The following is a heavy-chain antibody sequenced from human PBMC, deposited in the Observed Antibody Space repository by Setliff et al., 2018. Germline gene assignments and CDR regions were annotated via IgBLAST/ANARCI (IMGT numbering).Heavy chain of an antibody. CDR1: GFTFSGYY. Sequence: GGSLRLSCAASGFTFSGYYMQWVRQAPGKGLEWVSYIRNDGATTSYADSVKGRFTISRDNAKNSLYLQMNSLRAEDTAVYYCARDQVGATYYPYYYYYMDVWGKGTTVTVSS. J-gene: IGHJ6*03. CDR3: ARDQVGATYYPYYYYYMDV. V-gene: IGHV3-48*01. CDR2: IRNDGATT. D-gene: IGHD1-26*01.